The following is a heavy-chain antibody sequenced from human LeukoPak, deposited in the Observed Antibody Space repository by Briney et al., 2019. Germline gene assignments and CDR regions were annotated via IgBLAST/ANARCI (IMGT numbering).Heavy chain of an antibody. D-gene: IGHD1-26*01. J-gene: IGHJ4*02. CDR1: GFTFSSYS. CDR2: IRYDGSNK. Sequence: GGSLRLSCAASGFTFSSYSMNWVRQAPGKGLEWVAFIRYDGSNKYYADSVKGRSTISRDNSKNTLYLQMNSLRAEDTAVYYCAKVGATHFDYWGQGTLVTVSS. CDR3: AKVGATHFDY. V-gene: IGHV3-30*02.